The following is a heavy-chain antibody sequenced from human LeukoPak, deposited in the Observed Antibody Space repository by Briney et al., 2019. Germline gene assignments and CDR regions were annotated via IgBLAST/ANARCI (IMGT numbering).Heavy chain of an antibody. CDR1: GVTFTRYG. Sequence: PGGSLRLSCAGWGVTFTRYGMEWVREAPGRGVEWVAVISYDGSNKFYADSVKGRFTISRDNSNNTLYLQMNSLRAEDTAVYYCAKDNVGATNYYYYGVDVWGQGPTVTVSS. D-gene: IGHD1-26*01. V-gene: IGHV3-30*18. CDR3: AKDNVGATNYYYYGVDV. J-gene: IGHJ6*02. CDR2: ISYDGSNK.